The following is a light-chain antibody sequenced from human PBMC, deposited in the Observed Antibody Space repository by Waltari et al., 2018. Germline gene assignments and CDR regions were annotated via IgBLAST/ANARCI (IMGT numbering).Light chain of an antibody. CDR3: QQCAGSPFT. V-gene: IGKV3-20*01. J-gene: IGKJ2*01. CDR1: QGVNNNC. Sequence: EIVMTQSPGTLSLSPGERATLSCRASQGVNNNCLAWYQQKPGQAPRLRIYSASSRIPGIPDRVSGSGSGTDFTLTISRLEPADFAVDYCQQCAGSPFTFGQGRNLEI. CDR2: SAS.